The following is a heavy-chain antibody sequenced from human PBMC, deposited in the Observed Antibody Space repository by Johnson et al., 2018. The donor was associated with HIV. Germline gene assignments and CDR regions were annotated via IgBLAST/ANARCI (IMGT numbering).Heavy chain of an antibody. V-gene: IGHV3-30*03. Sequence: QVQLVESGGGVVRPGGSLRLSCAASGFTFDDYGMSWVRHAPGKGLEWVAVILYRGSNKYSADYVKGRFTISRDNYKHTLYLQMNSMRAEDTAVYYCATELLRTEHDAFDIWGQGTMVTVSS. J-gene: IGHJ3*02. D-gene: IGHD3-10*01. CDR1: GFTFDDYG. CDR2: ILYRGSNK. CDR3: ATELLRTEHDAFDI.